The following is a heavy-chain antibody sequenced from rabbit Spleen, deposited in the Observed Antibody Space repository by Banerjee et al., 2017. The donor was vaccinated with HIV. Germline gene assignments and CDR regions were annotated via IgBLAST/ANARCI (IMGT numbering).Heavy chain of an antibody. CDR3: ARGLSGAYAYSFNL. D-gene: IGHD6-1*01. J-gene: IGHJ4*01. V-gene: IGHV1S47*01. CDR2: IDPIFGRT. Sequence: QEQLVESGGGLVQPGGSLKLSCKASGFDFSVYGLSWVRQAPGKGLEWIGYIDPIFGRTYFASWVNGRFTISSHNAQNTLYLQLNSLTAADTATYFCARGLSGAYAYSFNLWGPGTLVTVS. CDR1: GFDFSVYG.